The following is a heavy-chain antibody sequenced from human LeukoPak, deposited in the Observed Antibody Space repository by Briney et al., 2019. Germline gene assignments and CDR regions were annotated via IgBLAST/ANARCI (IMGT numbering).Heavy chain of an antibody. D-gene: IGHD4-17*01. Sequence: GGSLRLSCAASGFTFSNYNMNWVRQAPGKGLEWVAVISYDGSNKYYADSVKGRFTITRDNSKNTLYLQMNSLRAEDTAVYYCARDYGDYEFNFDYWGQGTLVTVSS. J-gene: IGHJ4*02. CDR2: ISYDGSNK. CDR3: ARDYGDYEFNFDY. V-gene: IGHV3-30*03. CDR1: GFTFSNYN.